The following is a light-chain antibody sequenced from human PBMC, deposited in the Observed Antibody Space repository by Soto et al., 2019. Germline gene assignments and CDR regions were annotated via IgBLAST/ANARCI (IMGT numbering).Light chain of an antibody. CDR3: QEANSFLGT. J-gene: IGKJ1*01. CDR1: QGIDRW. CDR2: AAS. Sequence: DFQMPHSPSSFSASVGDSVTITCRASQGIDRWLAWYQQNQGKGPKLLMYAASSLQRGVPARFSGSGSGTDFTLTISSLQPEDFATYYCQEANSFLGTFGQGTKVQIK. V-gene: IGKV1-12*01.